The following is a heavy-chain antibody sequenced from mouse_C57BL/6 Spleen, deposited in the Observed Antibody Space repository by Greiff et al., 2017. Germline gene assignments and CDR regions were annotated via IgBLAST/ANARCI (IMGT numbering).Heavy chain of an antibody. CDR3: ARPLHSYYAMDY. Sequence: EVKLVESGGDLVKPGGSLKLSCAASGFTFSSYGMSWVRQTPDKRLEWVATISSGGSYTYYPDSVKGRFTISRDNAKNTLYLQMSSLKSEDTAMYYCARPLHSYYAMDYWGQGTSVTVSS. CDR1: GFTFSSYG. V-gene: IGHV5-6*01. J-gene: IGHJ4*01. CDR2: ISSGGSYT. D-gene: IGHD2-10*01.